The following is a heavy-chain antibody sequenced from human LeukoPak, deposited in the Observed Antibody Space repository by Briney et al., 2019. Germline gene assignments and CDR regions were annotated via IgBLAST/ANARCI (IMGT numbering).Heavy chain of an antibody. V-gene: IGHV3-7*01. D-gene: IGHD1-26*01. J-gene: IGHJ3*02. CDR1: GFTFSSYW. CDR2: IKQDGSEK. Sequence: GGSLRLSCAASGFTFSSYWMSWVRQAPGKGLEWVANIKQDGSEKYYVDSVKGRFTISRDNAKNSLYLQMNSLRAEDTAVYYCAKWGHGAAFDIWGQGTMVTVSS. CDR3: AKWGHGAAFDI.